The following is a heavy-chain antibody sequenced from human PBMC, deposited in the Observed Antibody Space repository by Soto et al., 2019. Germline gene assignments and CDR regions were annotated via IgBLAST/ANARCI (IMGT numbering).Heavy chain of an antibody. J-gene: IGHJ4*02. CDR3: ASGPTIAAVPSDY. CDR2: ISSSSSYI. D-gene: IGHD6-13*01. V-gene: IGHV3-21*01. Sequence: GGSLRLSCAASGFTFSSYSMNWVRQAPGKGLEWVSSISSSSSYIYYADSVKGRFTISRDNAKNSLYLQMNSLRAEDTAVYYCASGPTIAAVPSDYWGQGTLVTVSS. CDR1: GFTFSSYS.